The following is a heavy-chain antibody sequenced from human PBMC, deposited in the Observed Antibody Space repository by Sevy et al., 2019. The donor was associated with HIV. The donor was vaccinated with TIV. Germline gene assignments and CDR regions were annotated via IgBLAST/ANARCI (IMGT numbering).Heavy chain of an antibody. V-gene: IGHV3-30-3*01. CDR2: ISYDGSNK. CDR3: AREGGPGGYFDY. D-gene: IGHD1-26*01. Sequence: GGSLRLSCAASGFTFSSYAMHWVRQAPGKGLKWVAVISYDGSNKYYADSVKGRFTISRDNSKNTLYLQMNSLRAEDTAVYYCAREGGPGGYFDYWGQGTLVTVSS. J-gene: IGHJ4*02. CDR1: GFTFSSYA.